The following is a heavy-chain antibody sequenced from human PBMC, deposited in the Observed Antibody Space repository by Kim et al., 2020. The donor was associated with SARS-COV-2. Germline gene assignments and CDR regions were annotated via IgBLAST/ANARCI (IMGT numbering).Heavy chain of an antibody. CDR2: ISGSGGST. CDR1: GFTFSSYA. D-gene: IGHD2-2*01. Sequence: GGSLRLSCAASGFTFSSYAMSWVRQAPGKGLEWVSAISGSGGSTYYADSVKGRFTISRDNSKNTLYLQMNSLRAEDTAVYYCAKGEGIVVVPVRLRGYYYGMDVWGQGTTVTVSS. V-gene: IGHV3-23*01. CDR3: AKGEGIVVVPVRLRGYYYGMDV. J-gene: IGHJ6*02.